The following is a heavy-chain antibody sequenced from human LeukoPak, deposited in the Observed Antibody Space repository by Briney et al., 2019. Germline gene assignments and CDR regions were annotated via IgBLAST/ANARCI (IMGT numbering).Heavy chain of an antibody. CDR2: IDPSDSNT. CDR3: TRYPGSYVSDY. V-gene: IGHV5-10-1*01. D-gene: IGHD1-26*01. J-gene: IGHJ4*02. CDR1: GYSFANYW. Sequence: GESLRISWKGSGYSFANYWISWVRQMPGKGLEWMGRIDPSDSNTNYSPSFQGHVTISADKSISTAYLQWSSLKASDTAMYYCTRYPGSYVSDYWGQGTLVTVSS.